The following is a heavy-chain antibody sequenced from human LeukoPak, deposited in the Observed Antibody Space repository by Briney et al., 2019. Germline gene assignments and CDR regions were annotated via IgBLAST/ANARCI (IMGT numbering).Heavy chain of an antibody. V-gene: IGHV3-9*01. Sequence: PGGSLRLSCAASGFTFQQYAIHWVRQVPGKGLEWVSGINWSSAKIGYADSVKGRFTISRDNAKNSVFLQMNSLRAEDTALYYCAKDKAPLYSGYDWDLDFWGQGTLATVSS. CDR2: INWSSAKI. CDR1: GFTFQQYA. CDR3: AKDKAPLYSGYDWDLDF. J-gene: IGHJ4*02. D-gene: IGHD5-12*01.